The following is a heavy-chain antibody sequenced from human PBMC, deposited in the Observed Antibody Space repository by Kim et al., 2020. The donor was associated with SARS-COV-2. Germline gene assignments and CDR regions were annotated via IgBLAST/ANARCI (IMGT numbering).Heavy chain of an antibody. J-gene: IGHJ5*01. V-gene: IGHV3-20*04. CDR3: ARAPRPGYSSGWINWFDS. CDR2: IDRNGGTT. Sequence: GGSLRLSCAASGFTFDDYGMNWVRQAPGKGLEWVSGIDRNGGTTGYADSVKGRFTISRDNAKNSLYLQMNSLRAEETALYYCARAPRPGYSSGWINWFDSWGQGTLVTVSS. CDR1: GFTFDDYG. D-gene: IGHD6-19*01.